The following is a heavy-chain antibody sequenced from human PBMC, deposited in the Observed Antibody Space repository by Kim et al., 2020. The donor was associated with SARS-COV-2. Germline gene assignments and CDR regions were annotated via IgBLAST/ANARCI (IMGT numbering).Heavy chain of an antibody. CDR2: ISYDGSNK. J-gene: IGHJ4*02. V-gene: IGHV3-30-3*01. D-gene: IGHD5-18*01. CDR3: ARGAAMAPTR. Sequence: GGSLRLSCAASGFTFSSYAMHWVRQAPGKGLEWVAVISYDGSNKYYADSVKGRFTISRDNSKNTLYLQMNSLRAEDTAVYYCARGAAMAPTRWGQGTLVTVSS. CDR1: GFTFSSYA.